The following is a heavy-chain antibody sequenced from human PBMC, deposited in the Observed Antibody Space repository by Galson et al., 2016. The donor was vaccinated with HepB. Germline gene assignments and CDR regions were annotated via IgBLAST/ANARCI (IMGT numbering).Heavy chain of an antibody. CDR3: ASTLTRNGFYYGMDV. D-gene: IGHD1-1*01. J-gene: IGHJ6*02. CDR2: ISWNADNI. Sequence: SLRLSCAASGFTINEYGMHWVRQAPGKGLEWVSGISWNADNIDYADSVKGRFTVSRDNAQNSLYLQMNSLKAEDTAVYYCASTLTRNGFYYGMDVWGQGTTVTVSS. CDR1: GFTINEYG. V-gene: IGHV3-9*01.